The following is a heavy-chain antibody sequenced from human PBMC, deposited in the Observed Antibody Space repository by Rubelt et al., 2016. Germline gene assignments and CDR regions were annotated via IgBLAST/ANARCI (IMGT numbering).Heavy chain of an antibody. Sequence: QVQLVQSGAEVKKPGASVKVSCKASGYTFTSYGISWVRLAPGQGLEWMGWISAYNGNTNYAQKLQGRVTMTTDTSTSTAYMELRSLRSDDTAVYYCARVISGVEYSSSWHFDYWGQGTLVTVSS. V-gene: IGHV1-18*01. CDR3: ARVISGVEYSSSWHFDY. CDR2: ISAYNGNT. J-gene: IGHJ4*02. D-gene: IGHD6-13*01. CDR1: GYTFTSYG.